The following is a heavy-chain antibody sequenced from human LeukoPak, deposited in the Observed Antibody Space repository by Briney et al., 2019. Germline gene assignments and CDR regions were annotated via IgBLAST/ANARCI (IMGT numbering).Heavy chain of an antibody. V-gene: IGHV1-69*04. CDR3: ARDSPGIAAAQRGFDY. Sequence: SVKVSCKASGGTFSSYAISWVRQAPGQGLEWMGRIIPILGIANYAQKFQGRVTITADKSTSTAYMELSSLRSEDTAVYYCARDSPGIAAAQRGFDYWGQGTLVTVSS. CDR1: GGTFSSYA. D-gene: IGHD6-13*01. CDR2: IIPILGIA. J-gene: IGHJ4*02.